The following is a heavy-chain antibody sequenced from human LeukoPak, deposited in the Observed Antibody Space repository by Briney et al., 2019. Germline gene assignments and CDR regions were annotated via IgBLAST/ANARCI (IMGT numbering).Heavy chain of an antibody. CDR2: MNPNTGNA. V-gene: IGHV1-8*03. CDR3: ARVGYSNSYDY. CDR1: GYTFTNFD. D-gene: IGHD4-11*01. J-gene: IGHJ4*02. Sequence: ASMKVSCKASGYTFTNFDINWVRQATGQGLEWMGWMNPNTGNAGYAQKFQDRVTITWDASISTAYMDLSSLRSEDAAVYYCARVGYSNSYDYWGQGTLVTVSS.